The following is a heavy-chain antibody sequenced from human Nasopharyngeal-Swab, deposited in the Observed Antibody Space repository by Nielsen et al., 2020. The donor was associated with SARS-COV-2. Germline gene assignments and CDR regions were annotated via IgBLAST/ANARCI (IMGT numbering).Heavy chain of an antibody. Sequence: GESLKISCAASGFTFSSYWMSWVRQAPGKGLEWVANIKQDGSEKYYVDSVKGRFTISRDNAKNSLHPQMNSLRAEDTAVYYCARDPNLDDFCFDYWGQGTLVTVSS. CDR3: ARDPNLDDFCFDY. CDR2: IKQDGSEK. J-gene: IGHJ4*02. V-gene: IGHV3-7*03. CDR1: GFTFSSYW. D-gene: IGHD3-3*01.